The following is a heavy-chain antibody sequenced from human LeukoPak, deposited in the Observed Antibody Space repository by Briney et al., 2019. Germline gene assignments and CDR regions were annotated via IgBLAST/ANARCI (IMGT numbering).Heavy chain of an antibody. V-gene: IGHV1-69*13. CDR1: GGTFSSYA. CDR3: AREVIGAARPGPIDY. D-gene: IGHD6-6*01. CDR2: IIPIFGTA. J-gene: IGHJ4*02. Sequence: SVKVSCKASGGTFSSYAISWARQAPGQGLEWMGGIIPIFGTANYAQKFQGRVTITADESTSTAYMELSSLRSEDTAVYYCAREVIGAARPGPIDYWGQGTLVTVSS.